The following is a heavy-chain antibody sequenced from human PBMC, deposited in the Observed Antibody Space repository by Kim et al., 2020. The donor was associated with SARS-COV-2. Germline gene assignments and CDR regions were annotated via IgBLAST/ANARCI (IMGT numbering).Heavy chain of an antibody. CDR1: GFTFGGYD. D-gene: IGHD3-22*01. CDR3: AMMGHYERTAYFDY. Sequence: GGSLRLSCTGSGFTFGGYDMSWFRQAPGKGLEWLSFIRSKPYGGATAYSASVKGSFTISRDDFKSIAHLQMNSRKTEDTAVYYCAMMGHYERTAYFDYWGRGMLVTVSS. CDR2: IRSKPYGGAT. V-gene: IGHV3-49*03. J-gene: IGHJ4*02.